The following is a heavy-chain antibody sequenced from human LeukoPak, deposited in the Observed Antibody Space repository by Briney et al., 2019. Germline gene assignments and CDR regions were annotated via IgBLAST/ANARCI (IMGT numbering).Heavy chain of an antibody. J-gene: IGHJ4*02. D-gene: IGHD3-22*01. Sequence: GGSLRLSCAASGFTFDDYAMHWVRQAPGKGLEWVSGISWNSGSIGYADSVKGRFTISRDNAKNSLYLQMNSLRAEDTALYYCAKDISKGRSYYYESSGYPIFDYWGQGTLVTVSS. V-gene: IGHV3-9*01. CDR1: GFTFDDYA. CDR3: AKDISKGRSYYYESSGYPIFDY. CDR2: ISWNSGSI.